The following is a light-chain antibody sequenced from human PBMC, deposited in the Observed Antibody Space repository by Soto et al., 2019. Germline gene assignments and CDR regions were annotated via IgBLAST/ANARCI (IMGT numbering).Light chain of an antibody. V-gene: IGKV3D-15*01. CDR3: QQYNNWPPWT. Sequence: ETVMTQSPGTLSVSLGESATLSCRASQSVSSYLAWYQQKPRQAPRLLIYGAYSRATGIPDRFSGSGSGTDFTLTISSFQSEDFAVYYCQQYNNWPPWTXGQGTKVDIK. J-gene: IGKJ1*01. CDR1: QSVSSY. CDR2: GAY.